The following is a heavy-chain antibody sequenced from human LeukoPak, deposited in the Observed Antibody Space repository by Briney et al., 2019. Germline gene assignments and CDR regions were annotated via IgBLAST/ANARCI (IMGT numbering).Heavy chain of an antibody. V-gene: IGHV1-69*05. CDR3: AKTDGTSRWNYYYYYMDV. CDR2: IIPIFGTA. J-gene: IGHJ6*03. CDR1: GGTFSSYA. D-gene: IGHD2-2*01. Sequence: GASVKVSCKASGGTFSSYAISWVRQAPGQGLEWMGGIIPIFGTANYAQKFQGRVTITTDESTSTAYMELSSLRSEDTAVYYCAKTDGTSRWNYYYYYMDVWGKGTTVTVSS.